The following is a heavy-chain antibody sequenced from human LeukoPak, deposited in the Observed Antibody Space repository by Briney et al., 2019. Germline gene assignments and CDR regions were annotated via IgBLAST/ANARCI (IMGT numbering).Heavy chain of an antibody. J-gene: IGHJ4*02. CDR2: IYTGGST. CDR3: ARTPIYYFDNSGYYN. D-gene: IGHD3-22*01. Sequence: SETLSLTCTVSGGSISSYYWSWIRQPAGKGLEWIGLIYTGGSTNYNPSLKSRVTMSIDTSKKQFSLKLSSVTAADTAVYYCARTPIYYFDNSGYYNWGQGTLVTVSS. CDR1: GGSISSYY. V-gene: IGHV4-4*07.